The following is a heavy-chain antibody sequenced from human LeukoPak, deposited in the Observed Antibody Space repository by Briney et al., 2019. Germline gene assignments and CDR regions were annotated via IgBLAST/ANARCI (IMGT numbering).Heavy chain of an antibody. J-gene: IGHJ4*02. CDR3: ASRRPGSYPEFDY. V-gene: IGHV3-53*01. D-gene: IGHD3-10*01. Sequence: PGGSLRRSCAASGFTVSSNYMSWVRQAPGKGLEWVSVIYSGGSTYYADSVKGRFTISRDNSKNTLYLQMNSLRAEDTAVYYCASRRPGSYPEFDYWGQGTLVTVSS. CDR2: IYSGGST. CDR1: GFTVSSNY.